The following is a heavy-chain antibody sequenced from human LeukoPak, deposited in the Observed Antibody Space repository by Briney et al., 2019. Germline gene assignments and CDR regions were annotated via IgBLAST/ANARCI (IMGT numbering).Heavy chain of an antibody. J-gene: IGHJ4*02. CDR3: AKDNDAYGDSYFDS. Sequence: GGSLRLSCAASGFSFSNYGFHWVSQTPGKGLEWVAVIWRDGSHAYYSDSVKGRFTISRDNAKNTVYLQMDSLRVEDTAIYYCAKDNDAYGDSYFDSWGQGTLVTVSS. CDR2: IWRDGSHA. D-gene: IGHD4-17*01. V-gene: IGHV3-33*06. CDR1: GFSFSNYG.